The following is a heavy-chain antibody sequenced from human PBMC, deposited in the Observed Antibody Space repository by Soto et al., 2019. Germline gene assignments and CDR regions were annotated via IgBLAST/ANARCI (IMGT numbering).Heavy chain of an antibody. CDR2: ISGSGGNT. Sequence: EVQLLESGGGLVQPGGSLRLSCAASGFTFSSYAMTWVRQAPGKGLEWVSAISGSGGNTYYADSVKGRFTISRDNSKNTLYLQMSSLRAEDTAVYYCAKVLGYYDILTGYSNFDYGAQGTLVTVSS. D-gene: IGHD3-9*01. V-gene: IGHV3-23*01. CDR3: AKVLGYYDILTGYSNFDY. CDR1: GFTFSSYA. J-gene: IGHJ4*02.